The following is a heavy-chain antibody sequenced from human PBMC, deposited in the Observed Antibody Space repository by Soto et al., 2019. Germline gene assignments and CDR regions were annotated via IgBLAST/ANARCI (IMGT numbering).Heavy chain of an antibody. CDR2: ISYDGSNK. V-gene: IGHV3-30*18. J-gene: IGHJ3*02. CDR3: AKDLTPSGSYYADAFDI. CDR1: GFTFSSYG. Sequence: QVQLVESGGGVVQPGRSLRLSCAASGFTFSSYGMHWVRQAPGKGLEWVAVISYDGSNKYYADSVKGRFTISRDNSKNTLYLQMNSLRAEDTAVYYCAKDLTPSGSYYADAFDIWGQGTMVTVSS. D-gene: IGHD1-26*01.